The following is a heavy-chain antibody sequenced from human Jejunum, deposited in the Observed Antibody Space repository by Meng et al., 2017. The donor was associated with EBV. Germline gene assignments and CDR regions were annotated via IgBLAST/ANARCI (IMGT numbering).Heavy chain of an antibody. Sequence: QVQVGETGAGVKKPGASVKVSCKASGYTFTEYYMHWVRQAPGQGLQWIGRNNLNSGFPSYSRKFQGRVTLTRDTTTNTAYMELGGLESDDTAVYYCARSTLTGYYDRWFDPWGQGTLVTVSS. D-gene: IGHD3-22*01. CDR3: ARSTLTGYYDRWFDP. CDR2: NNLNSGFP. J-gene: IGHJ5*02. V-gene: IGHV1-2*06. CDR1: GYTFTEYY.